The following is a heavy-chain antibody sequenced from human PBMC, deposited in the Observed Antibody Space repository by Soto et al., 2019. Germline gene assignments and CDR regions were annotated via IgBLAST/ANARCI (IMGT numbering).Heavy chain of an antibody. V-gene: IGHV1-69*13. Sequence: ASVKVSCKASGGTFSSYAISWVRQAPGQGLEWMGGIIPIFGTANYAQKFQGRVTITADESTSTAYMELSSLRSEDTAVYYCARDRPSRVYSYGSPGEYYFDYWGQGTLVTVSS. CDR1: GGTFSSYA. CDR3: ARDRPSRVYSYGSPGEYYFDY. J-gene: IGHJ4*02. CDR2: IIPIFGTA. D-gene: IGHD5-18*01.